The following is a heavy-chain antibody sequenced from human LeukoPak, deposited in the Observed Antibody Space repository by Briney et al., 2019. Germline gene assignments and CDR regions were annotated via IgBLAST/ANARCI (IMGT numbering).Heavy chain of an antibody. J-gene: IGHJ6*03. D-gene: IGHD1-1*01. CDR2: IYYSGST. Sequence: ASETLSLTCTVSGDSISSYYWSWIRQPPGKGLEWIGYIYYSGSTNYNPSLKSRVTISVDTSKNQFSLKLSSVTAADTAVYYCARGFLRWNRNYYYYMDVWGKGTTVTVSS. CDR1: GDSISSYY. V-gene: IGHV4-59*08. CDR3: ARGFLRWNRNYYYYMDV.